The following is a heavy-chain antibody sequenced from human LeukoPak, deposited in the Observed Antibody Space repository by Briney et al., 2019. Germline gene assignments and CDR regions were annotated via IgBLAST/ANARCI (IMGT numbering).Heavy chain of an antibody. CDR2: IFYSGST. D-gene: IGHD2-15*01. V-gene: IGHV4-39*07. CDR3: ARRRGGIVVVVAARANWFDP. CDR1: SGSISTSNYY. Sequence: SETLSLTCTVSSGSISTSNYYWGWVRQPPGKALEWIGNIFYSGSTYYSPSLKSRVTISLDTSRNQFSLKLSSVTAADTAVYYCARRRGGIVVVVAARANWFDPWGQGTLVTVSS. J-gene: IGHJ5*02.